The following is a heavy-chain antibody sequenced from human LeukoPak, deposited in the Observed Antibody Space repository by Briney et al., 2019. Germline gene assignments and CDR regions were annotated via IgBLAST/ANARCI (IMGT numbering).Heavy chain of an antibody. CDR3: AKSIGYYYGSSGYYYFDY. D-gene: IGHD3-22*01. Sequence: GGSLRLSCAASGFTFDDYAMHWVRQAPGKGLEWVSGISWNSGSIGYADPVKGRFTISRDNAKNSLYLQMNSLRAEDTALYYCAKSIGYYYGSSGYYYFDYWGQGTLVTVSS. CDR1: GFTFDDYA. CDR2: ISWNSGSI. J-gene: IGHJ4*02. V-gene: IGHV3-9*01.